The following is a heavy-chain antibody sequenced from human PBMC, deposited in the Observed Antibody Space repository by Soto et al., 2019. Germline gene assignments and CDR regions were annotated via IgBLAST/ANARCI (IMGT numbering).Heavy chain of an antibody. Sequence: GGSLRLSCAASGFTFSSYSMSWVRQAPGKGLEWVSAISGSGGSTYYADSVKGRFTISRDNSKNTPYLQMNSLRAEDTAVYYCAKEGVGDYGDHSYYYYYYMDVWGKGTTVTVSS. D-gene: IGHD4-17*01. V-gene: IGHV3-23*01. CDR3: AKEGVGDYGDHSYYYYYYMDV. CDR1: GFTFSSYS. J-gene: IGHJ6*03. CDR2: ISGSGGST.